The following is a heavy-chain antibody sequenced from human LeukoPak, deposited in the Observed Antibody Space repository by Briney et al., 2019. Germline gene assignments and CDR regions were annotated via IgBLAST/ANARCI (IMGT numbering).Heavy chain of an antibody. CDR2: ISGSGVPT. CDR1: GFTFGSYA. D-gene: IGHD7-27*01. V-gene: IGHV3-23*01. J-gene: IGHJ4*02. Sequence: GGSLRLSCAASGFTFGSYAMSWVRQAPGKGLEWVSIISGSGVPTYYTDSVKGRFTISRDNSKNTLSLQMNSLRAEDTAVYYCAKANYLGCLDYWGQGTLVTVSS. CDR3: AKANYLGCLDY.